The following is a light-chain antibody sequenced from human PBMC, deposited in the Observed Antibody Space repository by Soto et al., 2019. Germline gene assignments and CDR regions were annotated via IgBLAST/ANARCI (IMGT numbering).Light chain of an antibody. CDR3: QSYDTGLSVV. J-gene: IGLJ2*01. V-gene: IGLV1-40*01. Sequence: QSVLTQPPSVSGAPGQRVTISCTGSSSNIGAGYDVHWYQQLPGTAPKLLIYANSNRPSGVHDRFSGSKSGTSAALAITGLQAEDEADYYCQSYDTGLSVVFGGGTQLTVL. CDR2: ANS. CDR1: SSNIGAGYD.